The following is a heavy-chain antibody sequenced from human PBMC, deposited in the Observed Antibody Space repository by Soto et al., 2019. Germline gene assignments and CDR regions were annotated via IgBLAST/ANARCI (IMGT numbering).Heavy chain of an antibody. CDR2: IKEDGGEQ. CDR3: AITTSTVSYWFDP. J-gene: IGHJ5*02. V-gene: IGHV3-7*03. D-gene: IGHD4-4*01. CDR1: GFSFSSYW. Sequence: GGSLRLSCAASGFSFSSYWMSWVRQAPGKGPEWVANIKEDGGEQHYVDSVKGRFTISRDDTENSLFLQMNNLRAEDSAIYYCAITTSTVSYWFDPWGPGTQVTVSS.